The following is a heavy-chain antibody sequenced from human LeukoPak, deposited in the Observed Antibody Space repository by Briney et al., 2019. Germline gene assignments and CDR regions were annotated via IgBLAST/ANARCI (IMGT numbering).Heavy chain of an antibody. CDR1: GFTFSTYA. D-gene: IGHD3-10*01. J-gene: IGHJ4*02. CDR2: ISGSDGST. Sequence: GGSLRLSCAASGFTFSTYAMSWVRQAPGKGLEWVSVISGSDGSTYYADSVKGRFTISRDNSKNTLYLQMNSLRAEDTAVYYCAKDPGDEYYFDYWGQGTLVTVSS. V-gene: IGHV3-23*01. CDR3: AKDPGDEYYFDY.